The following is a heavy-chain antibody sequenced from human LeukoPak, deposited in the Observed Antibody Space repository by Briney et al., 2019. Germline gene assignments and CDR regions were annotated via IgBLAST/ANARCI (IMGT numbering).Heavy chain of an antibody. CDR2: IKHDGREK. CDR3: GYTNNFYH. CDR1: GLTFSGQW. V-gene: IGHV3-7*01. J-gene: IGHJ4*02. D-gene: IGHD3-16*02. Sequence: GGSLILSCVASGLTFSGQWLNWVRQAPGQGLEWVANIKHDGREKYYVDSVKGRFTISRDDGQNSLSLHMNSVRAEDTAVYYCGYTNNFYHWGQGALVVVSA.